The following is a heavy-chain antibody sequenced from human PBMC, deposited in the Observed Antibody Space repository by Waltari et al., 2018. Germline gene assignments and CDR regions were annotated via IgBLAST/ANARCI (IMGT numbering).Heavy chain of an antibody. CDR1: GDSVSGSGYY. CDR3: ARSTYYDFLYYVDV. D-gene: IGHD3-3*01. Sequence: QLQLQESGPGLVKPSETLSLTCTVSGDSVSGSGYYWGWIRQPPGKGLEWIGSIYYSGNTDYNPSLKSRVTISVDTSKNQFSLKLSSVTAADTAVYYCARSTYYDFLYYVDVWGKGTTVTISS. J-gene: IGHJ6*03. CDR2: IYYSGNT. V-gene: IGHV4-39*07.